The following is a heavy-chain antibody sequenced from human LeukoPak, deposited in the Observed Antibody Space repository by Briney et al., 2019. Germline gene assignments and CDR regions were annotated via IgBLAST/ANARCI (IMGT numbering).Heavy chain of an antibody. Sequence: LGGSLRLSCVASGFTFSSYAMTWVRQAPGKGLEWVSGILANGANTYYADSVKGRFTISRDNAKNSLYLQMNSLRAEDTAVYYCARRPGTLYYYYYMDVWGKGTTVTVSS. CDR3: ARRPGTLYYYYYMDV. D-gene: IGHD1-7*01. CDR1: GFTFSSYA. J-gene: IGHJ6*03. V-gene: IGHV3-23*01. CDR2: ILANGANT.